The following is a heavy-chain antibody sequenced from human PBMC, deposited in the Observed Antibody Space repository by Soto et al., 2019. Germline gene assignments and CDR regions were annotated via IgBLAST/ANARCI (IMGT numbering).Heavy chain of an antibody. Sequence: PGGSLRLSCAASGFSFSDYYMNWIRQAPGKGLEWISYISSSGSYTNYADSVKGRFTISRDNAKNSLYLHMNSLRVEDTAVYYCARGNIPDYWGQGTLVTVSS. CDR1: GFSFSDYY. V-gene: IGHV3-11*06. J-gene: IGHJ4*02. CDR3: ARGNIPDY. CDR2: ISSSGSYT.